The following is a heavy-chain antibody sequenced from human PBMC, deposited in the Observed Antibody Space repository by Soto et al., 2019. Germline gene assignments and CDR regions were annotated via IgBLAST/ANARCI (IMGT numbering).Heavy chain of an antibody. V-gene: IGHV3-33*01. CDR1: GFTLSGYG. CDR2: IWYDGGNN. CDR3: ARQRGYLHGPSGNDAFDI. D-gene: IGHD5-18*01. Sequence: QVQLVESGGGVVQPGRSLRLSCAASGFTLSGYGMHWVRQAPGKGLEWVATIWYDGGNNYYADSVKGRFTISRDNSKNTMYLQLNSLRDEDTAVYYCARQRGYLHGPSGNDAFDIWGQGTMVTVSS. J-gene: IGHJ3*02.